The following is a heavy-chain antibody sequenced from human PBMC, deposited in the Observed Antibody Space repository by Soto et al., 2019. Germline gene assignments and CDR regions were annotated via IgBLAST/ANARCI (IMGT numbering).Heavy chain of an antibody. Sequence: GASVKVSCKASGGTFSSYAISWVRQAPGQGLEWMGGIIPIFGTANYAQKFQGRVTITADESTSTAYMELSSLRSEDTAVYYCATPIYYGSGSYYYGMAVWGQGTTVTVSS. D-gene: IGHD3-10*01. J-gene: IGHJ6*02. CDR2: IIPIFGTA. V-gene: IGHV1-69*13. CDR1: GGTFSSYA. CDR3: ATPIYYGSGSYYYGMAV.